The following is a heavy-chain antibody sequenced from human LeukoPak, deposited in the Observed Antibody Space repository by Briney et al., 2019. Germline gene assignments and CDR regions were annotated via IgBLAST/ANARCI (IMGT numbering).Heavy chain of an antibody. CDR2: ISYDGSNK. J-gene: IGHJ4*02. V-gene: IGHV3-30*04. CDR3: AKDSGYSYGYPLRY. D-gene: IGHD5-18*01. Sequence: GGSLRLSCAASGFTFSSYAMHWVRQAPGKGLEWVAVISYDGSNKYYADSVKGRFTISRDNSKNTLYLQMNSLRAEDTAVYYCAKDSGYSYGYPLRYWGQGTLVTVSS. CDR1: GFTFSSYA.